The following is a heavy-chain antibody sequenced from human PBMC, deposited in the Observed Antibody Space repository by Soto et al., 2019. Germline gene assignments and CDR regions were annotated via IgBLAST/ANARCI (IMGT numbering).Heavy chain of an antibody. CDR1: GYHFTNYW. Sequence: GESLKISCKGSGYHFTNYWIGWVRQMPGKGLKWMGFIYPSDSDTRYSPSFQGQVTISADKSISTAYLQWSSLKASDTAMYYCVRPRCGVSPTDFTYWSQRTLVIVSS. D-gene: IGHD4-17*01. V-gene: IGHV5-51*01. CDR3: VRPRCGVSPTDFTY. CDR2: IYPSDSDT. J-gene: IGHJ4*02.